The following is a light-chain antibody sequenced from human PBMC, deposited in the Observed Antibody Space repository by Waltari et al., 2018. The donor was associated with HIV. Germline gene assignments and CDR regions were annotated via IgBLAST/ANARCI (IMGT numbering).Light chain of an antibody. J-gene: IGLJ2*01. CDR2: GNN. CDR3: QSYDSRLRAVV. Sequence: QSVLTQPPSVSGAPGQRVTISCTGSSSNTGAGYDVHWYQQLPGTAPKLLIYGNNNRPPGVPDRLSGSKSGTSGSLAITGLQAEDEADYFCQSYDSRLRAVVFGGGTKLTVL. V-gene: IGLV1-40*01. CDR1: SSNTGAGYD.